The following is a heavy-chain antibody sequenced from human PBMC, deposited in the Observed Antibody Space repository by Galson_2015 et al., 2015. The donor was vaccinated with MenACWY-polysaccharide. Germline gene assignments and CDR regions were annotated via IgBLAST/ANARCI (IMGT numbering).Heavy chain of an antibody. V-gene: IGHV1-8*01. CDR3: ARRQYYDFWSGRGGGLDV. CDR2: MNPKSGNT. Sequence: SVKVSCKASGYTFPSYDVIWVRQATGQGLEWMGWMNPKSGNTGYLQKFQGRVTMTRNTSTTTAYMDLSSLRSEDTAVYYCARRQYYDFWSGRGGGLDVWGQATTITVSS. J-gene: IGHJ6*02. CDR1: GYTFPSYD. D-gene: IGHD3-3*01.